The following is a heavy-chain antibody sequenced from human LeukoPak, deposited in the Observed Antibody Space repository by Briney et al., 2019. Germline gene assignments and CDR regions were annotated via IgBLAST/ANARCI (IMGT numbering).Heavy chain of an antibody. CDR2: IKDDGSHS. CDR3: ARGSGIITGIDE. D-gene: IGHD6-25*01. V-gene: IGHV3-74*01. J-gene: IGHJ4*02. CDR1: GFTFSSHW. Sequence: PGGSLRLSCAASGFTFSSHWMHWVRQAPGKGLVWVSRIKDDGSHSNYADSVKGRFTISRDNAKNTLSLQMNSLRAEDTAVYYCARGSGIITGIDEWGQGTLVTVSS.